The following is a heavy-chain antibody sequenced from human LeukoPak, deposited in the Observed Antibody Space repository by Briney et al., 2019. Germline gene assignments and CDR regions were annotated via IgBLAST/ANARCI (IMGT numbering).Heavy chain of an antibody. CDR3: AKDRRAYCTNGVCYSPFDY. Sequence: GGSLRLSCAASGFTFSSYAMSWVRQAPGKGLEWVSAISGSGGSTYYADSVKGRFTISRDNSKNTLYLQMNSLRAEDTAVYYCAKDRRAYCTNGVCYSPFDYWGQGTLVTVSS. V-gene: IGHV3-23*01. CDR1: GFTFSSYA. D-gene: IGHD2-8*01. J-gene: IGHJ4*02. CDR2: ISGSGGST.